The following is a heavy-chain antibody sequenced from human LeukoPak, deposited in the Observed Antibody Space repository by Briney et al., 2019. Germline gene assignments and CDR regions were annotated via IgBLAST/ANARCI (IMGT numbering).Heavy chain of an antibody. J-gene: IGHJ4*02. V-gene: IGHV4-39*01. CDR3: VSRKTNMAVGL. D-gene: IGHD4-23*01. CDR1: GGSIRSSYYY. Sequence: SETLSLTCTVSGGSIRSSYYYWGWIRQPPGKGLEWIGSIYDSGSTYYNPSLKSRVTISVDTSKNQFSLKLNSVTAADTAVYYCVSRKTNMAVGLWGQGILVTVSS. CDR2: IYDSGST.